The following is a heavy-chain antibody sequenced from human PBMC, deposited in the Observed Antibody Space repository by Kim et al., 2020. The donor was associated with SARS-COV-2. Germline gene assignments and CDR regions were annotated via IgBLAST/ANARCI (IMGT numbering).Heavy chain of an antibody. J-gene: IGHJ3*02. D-gene: IGHD2-15*01. V-gene: IGHV1-69*13. CDR2: IIPIFGTA. CDR1: GGTFSSYA. Sequence: SVKVSCKASGGTFSSYAISWVRQAPGQGLEWMGGIIPIFGTANYAQKFQGRVTITADESTSTAYMELSSLRSEDTAVYYCARVRWGYCSGGSCYSDAFDIWGQGTMVTVSS. CDR3: ARVRWGYCSGGSCYSDAFDI.